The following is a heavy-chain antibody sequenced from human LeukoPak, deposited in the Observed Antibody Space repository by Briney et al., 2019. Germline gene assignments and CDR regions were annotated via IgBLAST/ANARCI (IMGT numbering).Heavy chain of an antibody. CDR1: GYTFTGYY. Sequence: ASVKVSCKASGYTFTGYYMHWVRQAPGQGLEWMGWINPNSRVTNYTQKFQGRVTMTRDTSISTAYMELSRLRSDDTAVYYCARGSGGHYRKNTIDYWGQGTLVTVSS. J-gene: IGHJ4*02. CDR2: INPNSRVT. V-gene: IGHV1-2*02. D-gene: IGHD2-15*01. CDR3: ARGSGGHYRKNTIDY.